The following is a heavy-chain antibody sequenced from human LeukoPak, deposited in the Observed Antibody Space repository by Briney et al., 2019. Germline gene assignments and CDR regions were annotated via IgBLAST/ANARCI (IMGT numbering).Heavy chain of an antibody. D-gene: IGHD3-10*01. J-gene: IGHJ4*02. CDR1: GFTFSRYW. Sequence: GGSLRLSCVASGFTFSRYWMHWVRQAPGKGLVWVSRINSDGRSTNYADSVKGRFTISRDNSKNTLFLQMNSLRAEDTAVYYCAKGYYGSGSYGWFDYWGQGTLVTVSS. CDR3: AKGYYGSGSYGWFDY. V-gene: IGHV3-74*01. CDR2: INSDGRST.